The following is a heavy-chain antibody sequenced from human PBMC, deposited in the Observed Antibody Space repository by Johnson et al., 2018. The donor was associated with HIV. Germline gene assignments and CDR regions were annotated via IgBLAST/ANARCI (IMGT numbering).Heavy chain of an antibody. CDR1: GFTFSSYA. J-gene: IGHJ3*02. Sequence: VQLVESGGGVVQPGRSLRLSCAASGFTFSSYAMHWVRQAPGKGLEYVSGISNDGVSTYYANSVKGRFTISRDNSKNTLYLKMGSLRTEDMAVYYCARETYYDSSGLQIDTLDIWGQGTLVTVSS. D-gene: IGHD3-22*01. V-gene: IGHV3-64*01. CDR3: ARETYYDSSGLQIDTLDI. CDR2: ISNDGVST.